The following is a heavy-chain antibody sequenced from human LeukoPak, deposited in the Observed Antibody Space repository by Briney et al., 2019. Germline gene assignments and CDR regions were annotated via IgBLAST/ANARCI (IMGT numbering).Heavy chain of an antibody. J-gene: IGHJ4*02. D-gene: IGHD3-22*01. CDR1: GFTFSSYA. CDR2: ISYDGSNK. Sequence: PGRSLRLSCAASGFTFSSYAMHWVRQAPGKGLEWVAVISYDGSNKYYADSVKGRLTISRDNSKNTLNLQMNSLRAEDTAVYYCARSRYYDSSGVFDYWGQGTLVTVSS. CDR3: ARSRYYDSSGVFDY. V-gene: IGHV3-30*04.